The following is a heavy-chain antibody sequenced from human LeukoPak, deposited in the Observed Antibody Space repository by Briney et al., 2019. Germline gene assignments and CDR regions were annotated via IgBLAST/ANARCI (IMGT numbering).Heavy chain of an antibody. V-gene: IGHV3-23*01. CDR3: ARTSWYSYGNFDY. CDR1: GFTFSSYA. Sequence: PGGSLRLSCAASGFTFSSYAMSWVRQAPGKGLECISGFSGSGGSTYYADSVKGRFTISRDNSKNTLYLQMNSLRAEDTAVYYCARTSWYSYGNFDYWGQGTLVTVSS. D-gene: IGHD5-18*01. CDR2: FSGSGGST. J-gene: IGHJ4*02.